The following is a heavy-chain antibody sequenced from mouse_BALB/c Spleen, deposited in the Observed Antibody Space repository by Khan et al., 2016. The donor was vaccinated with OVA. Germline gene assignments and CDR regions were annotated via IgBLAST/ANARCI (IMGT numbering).Heavy chain of an antibody. CDR3: ARSGAARATCDYFDY. CDR1: GYTFTNYW. D-gene: IGHD3-1*01. CDR2: TYPGGGYT. J-gene: IGHJ2*01. V-gene: IGHV1-63*02. Sequence: QVQLKQSGAELVRPGTSVKMSCKAAGYTFTNYWIGWVKQRPGHGLEWIGDTYPGGGYTNYNENFKGKVTLTADTSSSTAYMQLSGLTSEDSAIYYCARSGAARATCDYFDYWGQGTTLTVSS.